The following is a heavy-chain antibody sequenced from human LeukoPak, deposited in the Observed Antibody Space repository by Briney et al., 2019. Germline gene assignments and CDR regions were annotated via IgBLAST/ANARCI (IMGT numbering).Heavy chain of an antibody. Sequence: GGSLRLPCAASGFTFSSYAMSWVRQAPGKGLEWVSAISGSGGSTYYADSVKGRFTISRDNSKNTLYLQMNSLRAEDTAVYYCAKDLVNGDYVFAFDIWGQGTMVTVSS. CDR2: ISGSGGST. CDR1: GFTFSSYA. CDR3: AKDLVNGDYVFAFDI. V-gene: IGHV3-23*01. D-gene: IGHD4-17*01. J-gene: IGHJ3*02.